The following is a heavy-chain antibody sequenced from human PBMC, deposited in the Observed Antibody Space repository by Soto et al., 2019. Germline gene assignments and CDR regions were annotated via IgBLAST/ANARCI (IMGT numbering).Heavy chain of an antibody. V-gene: IGHV1-69*01. J-gene: IGHJ5*02. D-gene: IGHD3-22*01. Sequence: QVQLVQSGAEVKKPGSSVKVSCKASGGTFSSYAISWVRQAPGQGLEWIGGIIPIFGTANYAQKFQGRVTITADESTSTAYMELSSLRSEDTAVYYCARETYYYDSSGYGWFDPWGQGTLVTVSS. CDR3: ARETYYYDSSGYGWFDP. CDR1: GGTFSSYA. CDR2: IIPIFGTA.